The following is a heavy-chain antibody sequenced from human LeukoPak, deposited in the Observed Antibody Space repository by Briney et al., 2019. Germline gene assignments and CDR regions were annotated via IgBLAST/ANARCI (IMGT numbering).Heavy chain of an antibody. CDR3: AKGIVVVPAAKSFDY. Sequence: PGGSLRLSCTASGFTFSVYSMNWVRQAPGKGLEWVSSISSSSNYIYYADSVKGRFTISRDNAKNSLYLQMNSLRAEDTAVYYCAKGIVVVPAAKSFDYWGQGTLVTVSS. CDR2: ISSSSNYI. J-gene: IGHJ4*02. CDR1: GFTFSVYS. D-gene: IGHD2-2*01. V-gene: IGHV3-21*04.